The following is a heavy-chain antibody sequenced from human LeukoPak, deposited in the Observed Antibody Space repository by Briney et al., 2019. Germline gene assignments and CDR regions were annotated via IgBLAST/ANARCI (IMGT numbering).Heavy chain of an antibody. CDR3: GQSSPVLLWS. J-gene: IGHJ5*02. V-gene: IGHV3-74*01. D-gene: IGHD3-10*01. CDR1: GFTFSTFW. Sequence: GGSLRLSCAASGFTFSTFWMHWVRQAPGKGLVWVSRINGDGTTTNYADSVKGRFTISRDNDKNTLYLQMNSLRAEDTAVYYCGQSSPVLLWSWGQGTLVTVSS. CDR2: INGDGTTT.